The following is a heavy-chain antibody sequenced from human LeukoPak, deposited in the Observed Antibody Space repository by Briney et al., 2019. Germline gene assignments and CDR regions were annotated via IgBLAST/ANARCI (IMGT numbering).Heavy chain of an antibody. Sequence: SETLSLTCTVSGYSISSGYYWGWIRQPPGKGLEWIGYIYHSGSTNYNPSLKSRVTISVDTSKNQFSLKLSSVAAADTAVYYCARDDYGDNVLVYWGQGTLVTASS. CDR2: IYHSGST. CDR3: ARDDYGDNVLVY. J-gene: IGHJ4*02. D-gene: IGHD4-17*01. CDR1: GYSISSGYY. V-gene: IGHV4-38-2*02.